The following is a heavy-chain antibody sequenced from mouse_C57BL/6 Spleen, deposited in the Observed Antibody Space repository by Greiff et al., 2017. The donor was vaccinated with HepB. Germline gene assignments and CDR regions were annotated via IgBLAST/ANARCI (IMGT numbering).Heavy chain of an antibody. CDR3: ARQYDYKGMDY. CDR2: IYPGSGST. J-gene: IGHJ4*01. CDR1: GYTFTSYW. Sequence: VQLQQPGAELVKPGASVKMSCKASGYTFTSYWITWVKQRPGQGLEWIGDIYPGSGSTNYNEKFKSKATLTVDTSSSTAYMKLSSLTSEDSAVYYCARQYDYKGMDYWGQGTSVTVSS. V-gene: IGHV1-55*01. D-gene: IGHD2-4*01.